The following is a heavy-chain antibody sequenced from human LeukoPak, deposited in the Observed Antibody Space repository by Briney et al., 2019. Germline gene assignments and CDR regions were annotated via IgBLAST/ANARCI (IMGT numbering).Heavy chain of an antibody. V-gene: IGHV4-34*01. CDR3: AREGEVGDIVVVPAATYFDY. D-gene: IGHD2-2*01. CDR1: GGSFSGYY. J-gene: IGHJ4*02. Sequence: PSETLSLTCAVYGGSFSGYYWSWIRQPPGKGLEWIGEINHSGSTNYNPSLKSRVTISVDTSKNQFSLKLSSVTAADTAVCYCAREGEVGDIVVVPAATYFDYWGQGTLVTVSS. CDR2: INHSGST.